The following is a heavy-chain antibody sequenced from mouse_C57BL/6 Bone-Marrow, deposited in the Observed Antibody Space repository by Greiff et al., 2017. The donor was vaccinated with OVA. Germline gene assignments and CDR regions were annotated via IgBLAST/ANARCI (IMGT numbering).Heavy chain of an antibody. V-gene: IGHV5-17*01. J-gene: IGHJ4*01. CDR3: ARPTFYYGSVYAMDY. CDR2: ISSGSSTI. Sequence: EVMLVESGGGLVKPGGSLKLSCAASGFTFSDYGMHWVRQAPEKGLEWVAYISSGSSTIYYADTVKGRFTISRDNAKNTLFLQMTSLRSEDTAMYYCARPTFYYGSVYAMDYWGQGTSVTVSS. D-gene: IGHD1-1*01. CDR1: GFTFSDYG.